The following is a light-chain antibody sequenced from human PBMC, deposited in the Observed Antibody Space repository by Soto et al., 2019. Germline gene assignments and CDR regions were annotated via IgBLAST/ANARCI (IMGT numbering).Light chain of an antibody. CDR1: QSVSSY. J-gene: IGKJ1*01. CDR2: DAS. V-gene: IGKV3-11*01. Sequence: EIVLTQSPATLSLSPGERATLSCRASQSVSSYLAWYQQKPGQAPRLLLYDASNMATGIPARFSGSGSGTDFTLTSISLEAEDFAVYYCQQRSNWLWTFGQGTKVEIK. CDR3: QQRSNWLWT.